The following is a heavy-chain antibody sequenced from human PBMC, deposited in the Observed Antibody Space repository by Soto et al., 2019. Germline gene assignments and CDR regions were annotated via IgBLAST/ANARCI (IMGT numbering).Heavy chain of an antibody. D-gene: IGHD5-12*01. J-gene: IGHJ4*02. CDR1: GFTFSSYA. CDR3: ARDPIGETIGYEDY. Sequence: QVQLVESGGGVVQPGRSLRLSCAASGFTFSSYAMHWVRQAPGKGLEWVAVISYDGSNKYYADSVKGRFTISRDNSKNTLYLQMNSLMAEDTAVYYCARDPIGETIGYEDYWGQGTLVTVSS. CDR2: ISYDGSNK. V-gene: IGHV3-30-3*01.